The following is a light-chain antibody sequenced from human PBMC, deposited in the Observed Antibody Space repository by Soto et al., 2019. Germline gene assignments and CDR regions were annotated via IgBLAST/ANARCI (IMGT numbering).Light chain of an antibody. J-gene: IGKJ2*01. CDR3: QQRTNWPPMYT. CDR1: QSVSNY. Sequence: EIVLTQSPATLSLSPGERATLSCRASQSVSNYLAWYQQKPDQAPRLLIYDASNRVTGIPARFSGGGSGTDFTLTISSLEPEDFAVYYCQQRTNWPPMYTFGQGTRLEIK. CDR2: DAS. V-gene: IGKV3-11*01.